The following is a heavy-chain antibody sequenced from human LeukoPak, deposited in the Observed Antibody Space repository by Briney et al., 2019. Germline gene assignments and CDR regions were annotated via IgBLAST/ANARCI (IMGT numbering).Heavy chain of an antibody. CDR1: GFTFSSYG. J-gene: IGHJ4*02. Sequence: GGSLRLSCAASGFTFSSYGMSWVRQAPGKGLEWVSAISGSGGSTYYADSVKGRFTISRDNSKNTLYLQMNSLRAEDTAVYYCAKAAEYYYGSGSYYSTSYFDYWGQGTLVTVSS. D-gene: IGHD3-10*01. V-gene: IGHV3-23*01. CDR2: ISGSGGST. CDR3: AKAAEYYYGSGSYYSTSYFDY.